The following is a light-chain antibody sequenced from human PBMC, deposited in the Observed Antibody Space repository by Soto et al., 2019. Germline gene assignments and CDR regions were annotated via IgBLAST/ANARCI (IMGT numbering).Light chain of an antibody. Sequence: QSALAQPASVSGSPGQSITISYTGTSSDVGGYNYVSWYQQHPGKAPKLMIYEVSTRPSGVSNRFSGSKSGNTASLTISGLQAEDESDYYCSSYTSSSTYVFGTGTKVTVL. V-gene: IGLV2-14*01. J-gene: IGLJ1*01. CDR2: EVS. CDR3: SSYTSSSTYV. CDR1: SSDVGGYNY.